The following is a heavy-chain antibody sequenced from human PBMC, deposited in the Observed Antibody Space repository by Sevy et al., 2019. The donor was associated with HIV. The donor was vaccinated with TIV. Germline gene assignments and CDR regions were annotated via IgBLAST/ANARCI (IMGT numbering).Heavy chain of an antibody. V-gene: IGHV3-23*01. CDR2: ISGSGGTT. J-gene: IGHJ6*02. D-gene: IGHD2-15*01. CDR1: GFTFSTYA. CDR3: AKGDRTFYGMDV. Sequence: GGSLRLSCAASGFTFSTYAMNWVRQAPGKGLEWLSAISGSGGTTYYADSVQGRFTISRDNSRNTLYLKMKSLRAEDTAVYYCAKGDRTFYGMDVWGQGTTVTVSS.